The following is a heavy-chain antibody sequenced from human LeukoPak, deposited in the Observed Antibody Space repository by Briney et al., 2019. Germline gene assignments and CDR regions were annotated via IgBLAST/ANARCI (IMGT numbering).Heavy chain of an antibody. CDR3: TRIPTHYYGSGSYYGYFDS. D-gene: IGHD3-10*01. CDR2: MNNRGTS. CDR1: GGSISSGGYY. J-gene: IGHJ4*02. Sequence: TLSLTCTVSGGSISSGGYYWSWIRQHPGKGLEWIGYMNNRGTSNYNPSLRSRVTISVDTSNNQFSLRLSSVTAADTAVYYCTRIPTHYYGSGSYYGYFDSWGQGTLVTVSS. V-gene: IGHV4-31*03.